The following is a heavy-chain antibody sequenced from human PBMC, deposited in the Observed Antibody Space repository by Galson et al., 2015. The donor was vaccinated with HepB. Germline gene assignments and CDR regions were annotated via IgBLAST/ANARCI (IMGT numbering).Heavy chain of an antibody. CDR1: GFTFSSYE. CDR2: ISSSGSTI. CDR3: ARDNLEIQLVDYGMDV. J-gene: IGHJ6*02. Sequence: SLRLSCAASGFTFSSYEMNWVRQAPGKGLEWVSYISSSGSTIYYADSVKGRFTISRDNAKNSLYLQMNSLRAEDTAVYYCARDNLEIQLVDYGMDVWGQGTTVTVSS. V-gene: IGHV3-48*03. D-gene: IGHD5-18*01.